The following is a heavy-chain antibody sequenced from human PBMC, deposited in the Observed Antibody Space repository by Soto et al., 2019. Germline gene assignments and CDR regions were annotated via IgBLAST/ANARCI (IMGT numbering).Heavy chain of an antibody. CDR1: GGSISSAGYY. J-gene: IGHJ4*02. CDR2: IHYSGST. CDR3: ARDSYYDSSGYKRYGYCDY. V-gene: IGHV4-31*03. D-gene: IGHD3-22*01. Sequence: QVQLQESGPGLVKPSQTLSLTCTVSGGSISSAGYYWSWIRQHPGKGLEWIGYIHYSGSTYYNPSLKIRGTLAVDTYKNQSSLKLSSVTAADTAVYYCARDSYYDSSGYKRYGYCDYWGQGTLVTVSS.